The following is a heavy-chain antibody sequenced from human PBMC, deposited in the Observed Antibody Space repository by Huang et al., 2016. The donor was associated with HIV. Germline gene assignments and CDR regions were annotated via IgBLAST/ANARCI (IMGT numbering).Heavy chain of an antibody. CDR2: MNPNSGNK. CDR1: GYTFSNYD. V-gene: IGHV1-8*01. D-gene: IGHD2-15*01. CDR3: VTLPPVNYGRSGGRVRDY. Sequence: QVQLVQSGAEVKKPGASVKVSCKASGYTFSNYDINGGRKAPGQGLEWMGWMNPNSGNKGYARKFQGRVTMTRSTSISTAYMELSRPRFEDTAVYYCVTLPPVNYGRSGGRVRDYWGQGSLVTVSS. J-gene: IGHJ4*02.